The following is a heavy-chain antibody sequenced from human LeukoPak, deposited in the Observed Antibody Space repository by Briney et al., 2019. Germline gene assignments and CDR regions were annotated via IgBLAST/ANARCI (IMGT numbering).Heavy chain of an antibody. V-gene: IGHV3-23*01. D-gene: IGHD6-19*01. CDR3: AKDEVTSGIAVADGDWFDP. CDR2: ISGSGGST. Sequence: GGSLRLSCAASGFTFSSHSMNWVRQAPGKGLEWVSAISGSGGSTYYADSVKGRFTISRDNSKNTLYLQMNSLRAEDTAVYYCAKDEVTSGIAVADGDWFDPWGQGTLVTVSS. J-gene: IGHJ5*02. CDR1: GFTFSSHS.